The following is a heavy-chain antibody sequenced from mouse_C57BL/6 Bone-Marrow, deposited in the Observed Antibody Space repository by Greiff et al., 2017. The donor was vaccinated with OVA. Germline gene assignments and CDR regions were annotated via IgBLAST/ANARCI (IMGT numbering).Heavy chain of an antibody. J-gene: IGHJ3*01. D-gene: IGHD1-1*01. CDR2: IYPGAGDT. Sequence: QVQLQQSGPELVKPGASGKISCKASGYAFSSSWMNWVKQRPGKGLEWIGRIYPGAGDTNYNGKFKGQATLTADKSSSTAYMQLSSLTSEDSAVYFCAILLLRFAYWGQGTLVTVSA. V-gene: IGHV1-82*01. CDR1: GYAFSSSW. CDR3: AILLLRFAY.